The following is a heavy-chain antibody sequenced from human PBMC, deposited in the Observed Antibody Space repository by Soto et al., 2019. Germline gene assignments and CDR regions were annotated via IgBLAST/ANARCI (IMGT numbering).Heavy chain of an antibody. CDR2: INPSGGST. CDR1: GYTFTSYY. D-gene: IGHD6-13*01. CDR3: ARGPPSSSWNSWFDP. J-gene: IGHJ5*02. Sequence: QVQLVQSGAEVKKPGASVKVSCKASGYTFTSYYMHWVRQAPGQGLEWMGIINPSGGSTSYAQKLQGRVTTTRDTSTSTVYVKQSSLRSEDTAVYYCARGPPSSSWNSWFDPWGQGTLVTVSS. V-gene: IGHV1-46*03.